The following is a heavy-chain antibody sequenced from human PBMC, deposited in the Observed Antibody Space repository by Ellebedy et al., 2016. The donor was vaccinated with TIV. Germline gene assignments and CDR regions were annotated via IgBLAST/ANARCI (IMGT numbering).Heavy chain of an antibody. CDR3: ARRRDDYHYGMDV. CDR1: GFTFSDYY. V-gene: IGHV4-59*05. CDR2: IYYSGST. J-gene: IGHJ6*02. Sequence: MPGGSLRLSCAASGFTFSDYYMSWIRQSPGKGLEWVGSIYYSGSTFYNPSLESRVTIFVDTSKNQFSLRLSSVTAADTAVYYCARRRDDYHYGMDVWGQGTTVTVSS.